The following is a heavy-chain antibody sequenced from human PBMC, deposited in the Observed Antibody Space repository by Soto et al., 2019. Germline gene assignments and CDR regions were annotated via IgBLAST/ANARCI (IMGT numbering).Heavy chain of an antibody. Sequence: RRLSCAASECSFSSYAMIWVRQAPGRGLEWVSAISCSGGSTYYADSVKGGFTISRDNSKNTLYLQMNSLKAEDTAVYYCVKMSRYRRCYTWYFDLWGRVTLFTVSS. D-gene: IGHD1-26*01. CDR2: ISCSGGST. V-gene: IGHV3-23*01. J-gene: IGHJ2*01. CDR3: VKMSRYRRCYTWYFDL. CDR1: ECSFSSYA.